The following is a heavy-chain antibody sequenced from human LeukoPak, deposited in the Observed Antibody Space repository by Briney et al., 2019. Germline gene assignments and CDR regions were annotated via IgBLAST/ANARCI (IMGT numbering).Heavy chain of an antibody. CDR1: GFTFSNSD. J-gene: IGHJ6*02. CDR3: VRTVLFGELLSRSDYYYYGVDV. D-gene: IGHD3-10*01. V-gene: IGHV3-35*01. CDR2: VSWNGSRT. Sequence: GGSLRLSCAASGFTFSNSDMNWVHQAPGKGLEWVSGVSWNGSRTHYADSVKGRFIISRDNSRNTLYLQTNSLRAEDTAVYYCVRTVLFGELLSRSDYYYYGVDVWGQGTTVTVSS.